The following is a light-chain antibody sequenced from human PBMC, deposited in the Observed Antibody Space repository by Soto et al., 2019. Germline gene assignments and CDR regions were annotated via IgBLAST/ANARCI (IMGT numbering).Light chain of an antibody. CDR1: RSSIGSNT. CDR2: SNN. J-gene: IGLJ2*01. CDR3: AAWDDSLSGPV. V-gene: IGLV1-44*01. Sequence: QSVLTQPPSASGTPGQRVTISCSGSRSSIGSNTVNWYQHLPGMAPKLLIYSNNHRPAGVPDRFSGSKSGTSASLAITGLRPEDEADYYCAAWDDSLSGPVFGGGTKLTVL.